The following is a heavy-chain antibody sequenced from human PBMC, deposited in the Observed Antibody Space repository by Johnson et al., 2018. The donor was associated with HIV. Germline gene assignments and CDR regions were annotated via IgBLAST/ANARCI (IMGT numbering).Heavy chain of an antibody. CDR2: IYSGSST. CDR1: GFTFSTYS. V-gene: IGHV3-NL1*01. J-gene: IGHJ3*02. CDR3: AKDGLIEPYYDDAFDI. D-gene: IGHD3-3*01. Sequence: QVQLVESGGGVVQTGGSLRLSCAASGFTFSTYSMHWVRQAPGKGLEWVSVIYSGSSTYYADSVKGRFTISRDNSKNTLYLQMNSLRADDTAVYYCAKDGLIEPYYDDAFDIWGQGTMVTVSS.